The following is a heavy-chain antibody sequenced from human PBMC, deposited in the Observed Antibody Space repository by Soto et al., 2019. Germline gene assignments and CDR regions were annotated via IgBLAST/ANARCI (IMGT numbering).Heavy chain of an antibody. CDR2: ISGSGGST. Sequence: PGGSLRLSCAASGFTFSSCAMGWVRQAPGKGLEWVSGISGSGGSTYYADSVKGRFTISRDTSKNTLYLQMDSLRAEDTAVYYCARDLSGRSDAFDIWGQGPMVTVSS. J-gene: IGHJ3*02. CDR3: ARDLSGRSDAFDI. V-gene: IGHV3-23*01. CDR1: GFTFSSCA. D-gene: IGHD6-19*01.